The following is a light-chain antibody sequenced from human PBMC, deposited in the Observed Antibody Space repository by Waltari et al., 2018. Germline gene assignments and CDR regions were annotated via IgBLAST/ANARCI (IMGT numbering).Light chain of an antibody. J-gene: IGLJ3*02. CDR1: NSNIGNND. V-gene: IGLV1-51*02. CDR2: ENK. Sequence: QSVLTQPPSVSAAPGQKVTISCSGSNSNIGNNDVSWYQQLPGRAPKLLLYENKQRPSGIPDRFSGSKSGTSATLAITGLQTGDEADYYCVTWDSGLGAGSVFGGGTKLTVL. CDR3: VTWDSGLGAGSV.